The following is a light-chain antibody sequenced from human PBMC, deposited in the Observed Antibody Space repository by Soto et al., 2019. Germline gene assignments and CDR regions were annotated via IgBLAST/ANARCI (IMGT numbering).Light chain of an antibody. J-gene: IGLJ1*01. Sequence: QSVLAQASAVSGCPGQSITISCTGTSTDVGGYNYVSWYQHHPGKGPKLIIYEVSNRPSGVSDRFSGSKSGNKASLIISNLEAEDESDYYCGSYTSTDTPFVFGTGTKVTV. CDR2: EVS. CDR3: GSYTSTDTPFV. CDR1: STDVGGYNY. V-gene: IGLV2-14*01.